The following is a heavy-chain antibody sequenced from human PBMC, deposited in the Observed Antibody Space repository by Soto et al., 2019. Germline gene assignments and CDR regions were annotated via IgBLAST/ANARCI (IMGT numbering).Heavy chain of an antibody. D-gene: IGHD3-10*01. CDR2: VSGRGGTT. V-gene: IGHV3-23*01. J-gene: IGHJ6*03. Sequence: EVQLLESGGGLVQPGGSLRLSCAASGFTFANYAMNWVRQAPGKGLEWVSAVSGRGGTTYYADSVKGRFTISRDNSKNTLYLQMNSLRAEDTAVYYCAKDRDSTLRVVNHEYYYYYMDVWGKGTTVTVSS. CDR3: AKDRDSTLRVVNHEYYYYYMDV. CDR1: GFTFANYA.